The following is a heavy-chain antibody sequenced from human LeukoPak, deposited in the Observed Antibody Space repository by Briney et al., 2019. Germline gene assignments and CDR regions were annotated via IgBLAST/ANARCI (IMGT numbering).Heavy chain of an antibody. CDR2: IISVFETT. J-gene: IGHJ4*02. CDR3: ARGPPDFWSGYSESYFGY. D-gene: IGHD3-3*01. Sequence: ASVKVSCKASGGTFINFAINWVRQAPGQGLEWMGGIISVFETTNYAQKFQGRVTITADDSTSTAYMELSSLRSEDTAVYYCARGPPDFWSGYSESYFGYWGQGTLVTVSS. V-gene: IGHV1-69*13. CDR1: GGTFINFA.